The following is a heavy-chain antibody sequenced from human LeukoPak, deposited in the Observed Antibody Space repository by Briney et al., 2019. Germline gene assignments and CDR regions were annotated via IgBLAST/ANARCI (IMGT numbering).Heavy chain of an antibody. V-gene: IGHV3-74*01. J-gene: IGHJ3*02. CDR2: INPDDEST. Sequence: GGSLRLSSAASGFTFRKYWLHWVRQAPGKGLVWVSRINPDDESTSYADSVKGRFTISRDNAKSTLYLQMNSLRAEDTAVYYCLTIVETTIDAFDIWGQGTMVTVSS. CDR3: LTIVETTIDAFDI. CDR1: GFTFRKYW. D-gene: IGHD1-26*01.